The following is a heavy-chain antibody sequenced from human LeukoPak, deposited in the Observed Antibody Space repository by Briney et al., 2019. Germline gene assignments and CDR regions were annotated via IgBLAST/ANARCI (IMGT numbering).Heavy chain of an antibody. CDR1: GFTFSSYS. CDR3: ARDKVVPAANYFDY. J-gene: IGHJ4*02. CDR2: ISSSSSYI. D-gene: IGHD2-2*01. Sequence: PGGSLRLSCAASGFTFSSYSMNWVRQAPGKGLEWVSSISSSSSYIYYADSVKGRFTISRDNAKNSLYLQMNSLRAEDTAVYYCARDKVVPAANYFDYWGQGTLVTVSS. V-gene: IGHV3-21*01.